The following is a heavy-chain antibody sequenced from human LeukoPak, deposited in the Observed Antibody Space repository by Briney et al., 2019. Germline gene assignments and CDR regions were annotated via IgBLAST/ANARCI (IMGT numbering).Heavy chain of an antibody. CDR2: ISDSGGST. CDR3: ARVPQDFWSGYYITLTSSDYMDV. D-gene: IGHD3-3*01. CDR1: GITLSNYG. V-gene: IGHV3-23*01. J-gene: IGHJ6*03. Sequence: GGSLRLSCAVSGITLSNYGMSWVRQAPGKGLEWVAGISDSGGSTNYADSVKGRFTISRDNAKNTLYLQMNSLRAEDTAVYFCARVPQDFWSGYYITLTSSDYMDVWGKGTTVTVSS.